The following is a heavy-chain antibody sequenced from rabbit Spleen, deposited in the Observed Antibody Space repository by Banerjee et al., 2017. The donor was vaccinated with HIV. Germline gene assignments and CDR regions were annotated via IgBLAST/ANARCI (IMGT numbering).Heavy chain of an antibody. CDR1: SGSSIDKYH. CDR3: ASNYVNALDP. CDR2: IATSSGGF. J-gene: IGHJ2*01. D-gene: IGHD1-1*01. Sequence: GDHLIPPESLLPPSSTSSGSSIDKYHMCWVRQAPGKGLEWIACIATSSGGFDYASCAKGRFSTSKVSLNTVSLQMTSPTAAYTATDSGASNYVNALDPWGPGTLVTVS. V-gene: IGHV1S40*01.